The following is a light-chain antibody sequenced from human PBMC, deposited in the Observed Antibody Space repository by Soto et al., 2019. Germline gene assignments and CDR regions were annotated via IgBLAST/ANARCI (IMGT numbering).Light chain of an antibody. CDR2: GAS. J-gene: IGKJ3*01. Sequence: EIVLTQSPGTLSLSPGERATLSCRASQSVSSNYLAWYQHKPGQAPRLLIYGASSRATGSPDRFSGSGSGTDFTLTISRLEPEDLAVYYCQQYGSSPLTFGPGTKVDIK. V-gene: IGKV3-20*01. CDR3: QQYGSSPLT. CDR1: QSVSSNY.